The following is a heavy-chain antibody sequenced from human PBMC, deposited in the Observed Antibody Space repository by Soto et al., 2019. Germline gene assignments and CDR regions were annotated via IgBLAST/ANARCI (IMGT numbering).Heavy chain of an antibody. CDR3: ARDRLGPNYYDYYGMDV. CDR1: GFTFSSYA. D-gene: IGHD1-26*01. CDR2: ISYDGSNK. J-gene: IGHJ6*02. Sequence: QVQLVESGGGVVQPGRSLRLSCAASGFTFSSYAMHWVRQAPGKGLEWVAVISYDGSNKYYADSVKGRFTISRDNSKNTLYLQMNSLRAEDTAVYYCARDRLGPNYYDYYGMDVWGQGTTVTVSS. V-gene: IGHV3-30-3*01.